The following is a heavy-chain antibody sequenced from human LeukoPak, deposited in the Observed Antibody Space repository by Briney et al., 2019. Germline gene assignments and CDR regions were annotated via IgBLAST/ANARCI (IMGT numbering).Heavy chain of an antibody. V-gene: IGHV4-39*01. CDR3: ARHSAAIFSNPNWFDP. J-gene: IGHJ5*02. Sequence: SETLSLTCTVSGGSISSSSYYWGWIRQPPGKGLEWIGSIYYSGSTYYNPSLKSQVTISVDTSKNQFSLKLSSVTAADTAVYYCARHSAAIFSNPNWFDPWGQGTLVTVSS. CDR1: GGSISSSSYY. CDR2: IYYSGST. D-gene: IGHD2-2*01.